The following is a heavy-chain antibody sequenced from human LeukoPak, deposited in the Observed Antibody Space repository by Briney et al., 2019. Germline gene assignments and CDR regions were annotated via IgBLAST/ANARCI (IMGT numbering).Heavy chain of an antibody. CDR2: ISSNSRYI. J-gene: IGHJ4*02. CDR3: AKDLGYSSGLYGFDY. D-gene: IGHD6-19*01. Sequence: GGSLRLSCAASGFTFSSYSMNWVRQAPGKGLEWVSYISSNSRYIYYADSVKGRFTISRDNAKNSLYLQMNSLRTEDAAVYYCAKDLGYSSGLYGFDYWGQGTLVTVSS. CDR1: GFTFSSYS. V-gene: IGHV3-21*01.